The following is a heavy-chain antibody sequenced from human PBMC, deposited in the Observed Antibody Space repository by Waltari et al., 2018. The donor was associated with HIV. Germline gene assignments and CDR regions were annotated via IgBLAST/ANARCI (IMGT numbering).Heavy chain of an antibody. V-gene: IGHV4-38-2*02. J-gene: IGHJ6*02. D-gene: IGHD2-2*01. Sequence: QVQLLESGPGLVRPSETLSLTCDVSGYSIGSGYFWGWIRLSPGRGLEWIASVHHGGETFYHPSLRSRVIMLVDTSKNQFSLELSSVTAADTAVYYCGRDGVSTKYGMDVWGQGTTVTVSS. CDR2: VHHGGET. CDR1: GYSIGSGYF. CDR3: GRDGVSTKYGMDV.